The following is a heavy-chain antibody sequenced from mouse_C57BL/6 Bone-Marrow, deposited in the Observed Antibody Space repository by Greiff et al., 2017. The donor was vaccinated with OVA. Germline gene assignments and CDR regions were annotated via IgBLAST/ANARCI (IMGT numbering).Heavy chain of an antibody. J-gene: IGHJ3*01. CDR2: ISGGGGNT. CDR3: ARHQIYDGGFAY. V-gene: IGHV5-9*01. CDR1: GFTFSSYT. Sequence: EVMLVESGGGLVKPGGSLKLSCAASGFTFSSYTMSWVRQTPEKRLEWVATISGGGGNTYYPDSVKGRFTISRDNAKNTLYLQMSSLRSEDTALYYCARHQIYDGGFAYWGQGTLVTVSA. D-gene: IGHD2-12*01.